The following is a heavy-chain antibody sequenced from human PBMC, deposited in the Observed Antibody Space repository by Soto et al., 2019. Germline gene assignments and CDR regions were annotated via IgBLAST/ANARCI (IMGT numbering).Heavy chain of an antibody. J-gene: IGHJ6*02. D-gene: IGHD2-15*01. CDR2: IRSKANSYAT. Sequence: EVQLVESGGGLVQPGGSLKLSCAASGFTFSGSAMHWVRQASGKGLEWVGRIRSKANSYATAYAASVKGRFTISRDDSKNTAYLQMNSLKTEDTAVYYCTVVVAATHYYYYGMDGWGQGTTVTVSS. CDR3: TVVVAATHYYYYGMDG. CDR1: GFTFSGSA. V-gene: IGHV3-73*01.